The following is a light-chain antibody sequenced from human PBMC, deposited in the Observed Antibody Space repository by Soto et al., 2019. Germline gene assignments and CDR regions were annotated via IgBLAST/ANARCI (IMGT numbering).Light chain of an antibody. CDR3: QQYGSSPLIT. CDR1: QRLSASD. J-gene: IGKJ1*01. Sequence: ELVLTQSPCTLSLSPGERATLSCRASQRLSASDIAWYQQKPGQAPKFLIYGVSSRATGIPDRFSGSGSGTDFTLTISRLEPEDFAVYHCQQYGSSPLITFGQGTKVDI. V-gene: IGKV3-20*01. CDR2: GVS.